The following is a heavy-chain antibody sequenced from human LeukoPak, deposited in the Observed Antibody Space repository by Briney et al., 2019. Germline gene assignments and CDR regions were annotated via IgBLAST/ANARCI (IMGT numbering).Heavy chain of an antibody. CDR1: GFTFSSYA. V-gene: IGHV3-48*01. D-gene: IGHD3-10*01. CDR3: TRVSFVLSMVRGPSGGGFDY. J-gene: IGHJ4*02. Sequence: GGSLRLSCATSGFTFSSYAMSWVRQAPGRGLEWVSYISGSSSSSDGGAIQYADSVKGRFTISRDNDKNSLYLQMNSLKTEDTAVYYCTRVSFVLSMVRGPSGGGFDYWGQGTLVTVSS. CDR2: ISGSSSSSDGGAI.